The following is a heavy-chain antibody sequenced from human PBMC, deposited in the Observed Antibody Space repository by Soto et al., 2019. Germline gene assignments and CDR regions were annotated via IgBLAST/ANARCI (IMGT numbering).Heavy chain of an antibody. Sequence: SETLSLTCTVSGGSISSSNFYWGWIRQPPGKGLEWIGSIYYSGTTYYNPSLKSRVTISVDTSKKQFSLKLSSVTAADTALYYCARHETLHGDYEYWGQGTLVTVAS. D-gene: IGHD4-17*01. CDR2: IYYSGTT. CDR1: GGSISSSNFY. V-gene: IGHV4-39*01. CDR3: ARHETLHGDYEY. J-gene: IGHJ4*02.